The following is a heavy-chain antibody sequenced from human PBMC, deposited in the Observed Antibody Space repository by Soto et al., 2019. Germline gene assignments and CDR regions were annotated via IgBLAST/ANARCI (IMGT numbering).Heavy chain of an antibody. J-gene: IGHJ6*02. CDR1: GYTFTGYF. V-gene: IGHV1-2*04. CDR2: INPNSGGT. Sequence: ASVKVSCKASGYTFTGYFMHWVRQAPGQGLEWMGWINPNSGGTNYAQKFQGWVTMTRDTSISTAYMELSRLRSDDTAVYYCARELGGIQLWGPYYYYGMDVWGQGTTVTVSS. CDR3: ARELGGIQLWGPYYYYGMDV. D-gene: IGHD5-18*01.